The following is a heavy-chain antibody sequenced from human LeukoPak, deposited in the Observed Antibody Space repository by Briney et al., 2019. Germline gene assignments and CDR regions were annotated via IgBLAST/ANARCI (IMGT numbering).Heavy chain of an antibody. CDR1: GITFSNYA. Sequence: GGSLRLSCVASGITFSNYAVSWVRQAPEKGLDWVSVISGSAHKIRYADSVKGRFTISRDNSENIVYLQMNNLRVEDTAVYYCAKLTTSWGQGTLVTVSS. D-gene: IGHD4-11*01. J-gene: IGHJ4*02. CDR3: AKLTTS. CDR2: ISGSAHKI. V-gene: IGHV3-23*01.